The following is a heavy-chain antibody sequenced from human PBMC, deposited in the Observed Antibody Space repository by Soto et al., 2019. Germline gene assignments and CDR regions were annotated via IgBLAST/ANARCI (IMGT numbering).Heavy chain of an antibody. D-gene: IGHD3-10*01. CDR3: AKLVWGVIITGGFDY. V-gene: IGHV3-23*01. J-gene: IGHJ4*02. Sequence: GGSLRLSCAASGFTFSSYAMSWVRQAPGKGLEWVSAISGSGGSTYYADSVKGRFTISRDNSKNTLYLQMNSLRAEDTAVYYCAKLVWGVIITGGFDYWGQGTLVTVSS. CDR1: GFTFSSYA. CDR2: ISGSGGST.